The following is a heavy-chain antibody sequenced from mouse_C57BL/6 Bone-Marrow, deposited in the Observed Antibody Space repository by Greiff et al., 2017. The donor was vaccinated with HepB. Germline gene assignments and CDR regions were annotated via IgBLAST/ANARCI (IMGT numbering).Heavy chain of an antibody. CDR1: GYTFTSYW. D-gene: IGHD3-2*02. CDR3: ARNRQLRRRFAY. Sequence: VKLQQPGAELVKPGASVKLSCKASGYTFTSYWMHWVKQRPGQGLEWIGMIHPNSGSTNYNEKFKSKATLTVDKSSSTAYMQLSRLSSEDAAVYYCARNRQLRRRFAYWGQGTLVTVSA. J-gene: IGHJ3*01. V-gene: IGHV1-64*01. CDR2: IHPNSGST.